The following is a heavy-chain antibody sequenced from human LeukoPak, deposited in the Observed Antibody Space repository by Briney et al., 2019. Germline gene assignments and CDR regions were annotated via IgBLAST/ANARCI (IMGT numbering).Heavy chain of an antibody. V-gene: IGHV1-18*01. CDR2: ISAYNGNT. CDR3: ARDDYDILTGYSYYFDY. Sequence: ASVKVSCKASGYTFTSYGISWVRQAPGQGLEWMGWISAYNGNTNYAQKLQGRVTMTTDTSTITAYMELRSLRSDDTAVYYCARDDYDILTGYSYYFDYWGQGTLVTVSS. CDR1: GYTFTSYG. J-gene: IGHJ4*02. D-gene: IGHD3-9*01.